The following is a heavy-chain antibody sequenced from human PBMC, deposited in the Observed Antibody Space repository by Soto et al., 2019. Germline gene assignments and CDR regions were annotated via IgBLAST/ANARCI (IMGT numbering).Heavy chain of an antibody. CDR1: GGSIRSYY. J-gene: IGHJ6*02. CDR3: AIPYYDFWSGSYRPMDYYGMDV. V-gene: IGHV4-4*07. CDR2: IYTSGST. D-gene: IGHD3-3*01. Sequence: SETLSLTCTVSGGSIRSYYWSWIRQPAGKGLEWIGRIYTSGSTNYNPSLKSRVTMSVDTSKNQFSLKLSSVTAADTAVYYCAIPYYDFWSGSYRPMDYYGMDVWGQGTTVTVSS.